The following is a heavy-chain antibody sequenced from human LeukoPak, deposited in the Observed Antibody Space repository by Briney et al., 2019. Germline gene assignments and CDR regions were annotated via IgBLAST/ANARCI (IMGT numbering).Heavy chain of an antibody. CDR2: ISSSSSYI. J-gene: IGHJ6*03. V-gene: IGHV3-21*01. Sequence: GGSLRLSCAASGFTFSSYSMNWVRQAPGKGLEWVSSISSSSSYIYYADSVKGRFTISRDNAKNSLYLQMNSLRAEDTAVYYCARGRTTYYMDVWGKGTTVTVSS. D-gene: IGHD1/OR15-1a*01. CDR3: ARGRTTYYMDV. CDR1: GFTFSSYS.